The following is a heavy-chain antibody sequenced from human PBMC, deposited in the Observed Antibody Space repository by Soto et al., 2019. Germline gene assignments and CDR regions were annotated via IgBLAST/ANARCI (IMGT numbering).Heavy chain of an antibody. J-gene: IGHJ4*02. CDR3: ARQADDYGDNAFH. D-gene: IGHD4-17*01. CDR1: GYSFTNYW. CDR2: IYPGDSDS. V-gene: IGHV5-51*01. Sequence: EVQLVQSGAEVKKSGESLKISCKGSGYSFTNYWIGWVRQMSGKGLEWMGIIYPGDSDSRYSRSLQGQVTISADKSINTAYLQWSSLKASDTAMYYCARQADDYGDNAFHWVQGTLVTVSS.